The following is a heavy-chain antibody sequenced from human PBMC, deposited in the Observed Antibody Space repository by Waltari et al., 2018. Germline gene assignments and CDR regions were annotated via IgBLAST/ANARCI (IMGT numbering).Heavy chain of an antibody. D-gene: IGHD2-15*01. CDR1: GFSVRDNF. Sequence: VGVVGSGGGLMQPGGSLSLSRAASGFSVRDNFFSGLGQPPGQGAGKGLDWGSISYTVRTTYFAETVKGRFTISRDNSRNTVYLQMNSLRVEDTAVYFCARVAGTALHRYYHYYMDLWGKGTTVTVSS. J-gene: IGHJ6*03. V-gene: IGHV3-53*01. CDR3: ARVAGTALHRYYHYYMDL. CDR2: SYTVRTT.